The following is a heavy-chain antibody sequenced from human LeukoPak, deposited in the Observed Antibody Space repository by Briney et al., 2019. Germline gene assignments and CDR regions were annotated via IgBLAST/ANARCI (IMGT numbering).Heavy chain of an antibody. J-gene: IGHJ4*02. CDR2: ISSSGSTI. D-gene: IGHD6-19*01. Sequence: GGSLRLSCAASGFTFSSYEMNWVRQAPGKGLEWVPYISSSGSTIYYADSVKGRFTISRDNAKNSLYLQMNSLRAEDTAVYYCARGAYSRGWYLSGAIDYWGQGTLVTVSS. CDR1: GFTFSSYE. V-gene: IGHV3-48*03. CDR3: ARGAYSRGWYLSGAIDY.